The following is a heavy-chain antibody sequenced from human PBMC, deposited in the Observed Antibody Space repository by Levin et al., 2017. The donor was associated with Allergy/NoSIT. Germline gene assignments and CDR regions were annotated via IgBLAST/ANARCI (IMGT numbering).Heavy chain of an antibody. V-gene: IGHV4-34*01. CDR3: ARDPLRRGIAVAGPFDY. CDR2: INHSGST. J-gene: IGHJ4*02. Sequence: SQTLSLTCAVYGGSFSGYYWSWIRQPPGKGLEWIGEINHSGSTNYNPSLKSRVTISVDTSKNQFSLKLSSVTAADTAVYYCARDPLRRGIAVAGPFDYWGQGTLVTVSS. D-gene: IGHD6-19*01. CDR1: GGSFSGYY.